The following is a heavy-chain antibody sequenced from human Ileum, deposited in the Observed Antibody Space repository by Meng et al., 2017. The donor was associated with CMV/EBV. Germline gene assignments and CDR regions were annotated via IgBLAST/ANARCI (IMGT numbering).Heavy chain of an antibody. CDR1: GFTFSSYS. CDR3: ARDYGDYEKFYYYGKDV. Sequence: GESLKISCAASGFTFSSYSMNWVRQAPGKGLEWVSSISSSSSYIYYADSVKGRFTISRDNAKNSLYLQMNSLGAEDTAVYYCARDYGDYEKFYYYGKDVWGQAIT. D-gene: IGHD4-17*01. V-gene: IGHV3-21*01. J-gene: IGHJ6*01. CDR2: ISSSSSYI.